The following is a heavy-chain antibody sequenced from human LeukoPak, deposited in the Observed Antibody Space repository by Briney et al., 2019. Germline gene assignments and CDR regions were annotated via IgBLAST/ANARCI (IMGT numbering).Heavy chain of an antibody. D-gene: IGHD3-10*01. J-gene: IGHJ4*02. V-gene: IGHV3-30-3*01. CDR2: ISYDGSNK. CDR1: GFTFSSYA. Sequence: GGSLRLSCAASGFTFSSYAMHWVRQAPGKGLEWVAVISYDGSNKYYADSVKGRFTISRDNSKNTLYLQMNSLRAEDTAVYYCVRDRMGVTMVRGAIQGYFDYWGQGTLVTVSS. CDR3: VRDRMGVTMVRGAIQGYFDY.